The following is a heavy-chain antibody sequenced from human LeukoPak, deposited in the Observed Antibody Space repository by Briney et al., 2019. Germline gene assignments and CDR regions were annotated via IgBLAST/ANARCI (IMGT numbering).Heavy chain of an antibody. CDR3: ARAVRGYSGYDVSNWFDP. J-gene: IGHJ5*02. V-gene: IGHV4-30-4*08. Sequence: LRLSCAGSGFTFSDFWMTWIRQPPGKGLEWIGYIYYSGNTYYNPSLKSRVTISVDTSKNQFSLKLSSVTAADTAVYYCARAVRGYSGYDVSNWFDPWGQGTLVTVSS. CDR1: GFTFSDFW. CDR2: IYYSGNT. D-gene: IGHD5-12*01.